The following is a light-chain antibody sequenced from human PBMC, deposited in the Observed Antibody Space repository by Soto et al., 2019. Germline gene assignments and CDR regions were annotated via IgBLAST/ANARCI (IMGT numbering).Light chain of an antibody. Sequence: EIVMTQSPATLSVSPGERATLSCRASQSVSSNLAWYQQKPGQAPRRLIYGASTKATVIPARFSGSGSGTEFTLTISSLQSEDFAVYYCQQYNNWPRTFGQGTKVEIK. CDR1: QSVSSN. V-gene: IGKV3-15*01. CDR2: GAS. J-gene: IGKJ1*01. CDR3: QQYNNWPRT.